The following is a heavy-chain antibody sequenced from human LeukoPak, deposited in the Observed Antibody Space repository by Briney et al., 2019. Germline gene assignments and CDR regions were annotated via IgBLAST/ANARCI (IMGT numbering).Heavy chain of an antibody. J-gene: IGHJ5*02. V-gene: IGHV4-34*01. CDR2: INHSGST. D-gene: IGHD3-10*01. Sequence: SETLSLTCAVYGGSFSGYYWSWIRQPPGKGLEWIGEINHSGSTNYNPSLKSRVTISVDTSKNQFSLKLSSVTAADTAVYYCARGSGIRVRGVISWFDPWGQGTLVTVSS. CDR3: ARGSGIRVRGVISWFDP. CDR1: GGSFSGYY.